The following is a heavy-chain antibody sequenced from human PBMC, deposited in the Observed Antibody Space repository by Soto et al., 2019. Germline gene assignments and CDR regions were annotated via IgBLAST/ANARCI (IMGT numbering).Heavy chain of an antibody. V-gene: IGHV3-23*01. J-gene: IGHJ4*01. CDR3: AQVAGLDF. CDR1: GFSFSTYA. CDR2: ISGPGGST. Sequence: QPGGSLSLSCAASGFSFSTYAMSWVRQAPGKGLEWVSGISGPGGSTYYSDSVKGRFTISRDNSENTLYLQMNRLRVEDTAVYFCAQVAGLDFWGQGTLVTVSS. D-gene: IGHD6-19*01.